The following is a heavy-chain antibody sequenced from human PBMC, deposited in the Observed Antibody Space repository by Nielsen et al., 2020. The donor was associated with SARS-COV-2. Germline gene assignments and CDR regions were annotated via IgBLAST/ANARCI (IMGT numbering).Heavy chain of an antibody. CDR2: ISWNSGSI. Sequence: SLKISCAASGFTFDDYAMHWVRQAPGKGLEWVSGISWNSGSIGYADSVKGRFTISRDNAKNSLYLQMNSLRAEDTALYYCATAVAGTGNYWSQGTLVTVSS. V-gene: IGHV3-9*01. J-gene: IGHJ4*02. D-gene: IGHD6-19*01. CDR3: ATAVAGTGNY. CDR1: GFTFDDYA.